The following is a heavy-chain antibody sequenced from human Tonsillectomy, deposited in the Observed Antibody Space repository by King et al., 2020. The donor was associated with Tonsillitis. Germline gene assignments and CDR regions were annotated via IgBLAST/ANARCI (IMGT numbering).Heavy chain of an antibody. J-gene: IGHJ4*02. CDR3: ARQMIRYCSGGSCYLDY. CDR1: GGSISSSSYY. D-gene: IGHD2-15*01. V-gene: IGHV4-39*01. Sequence: QLQESGPGLVKPSETLSLTCTVSGGSISSSSYYWGWIRQPPGKGLEWIVSIYYSGSTYYNPSLKSRVTISVDTSKNQFSLKLSSVTAADTAVYYCARQMIRYCSGGSCYLDYWGQGTLVTVSS. CDR2: IYYSGST.